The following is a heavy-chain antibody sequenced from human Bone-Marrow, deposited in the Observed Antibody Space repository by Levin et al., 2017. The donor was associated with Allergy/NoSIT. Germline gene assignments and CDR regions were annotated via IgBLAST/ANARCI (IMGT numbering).Heavy chain of an antibody. V-gene: IGHV2-70*04. CDR3: ARDSAPGDTGFDY. Sequence: ASGPTLVKPTETLTLTCSFSGFSLNSTKMRVSWVRQPPGKALEWLARIGRGDGKFFSTSLKTRLSISMDSSKNQVGLTMTNMDPVDTGTYFCARDSAPGDTGFDYWGQGILVTVSS. CDR1: GFSLNSTKMR. J-gene: IGHJ4*02. D-gene: IGHD2-21*01. CDR2: IGRGDGK.